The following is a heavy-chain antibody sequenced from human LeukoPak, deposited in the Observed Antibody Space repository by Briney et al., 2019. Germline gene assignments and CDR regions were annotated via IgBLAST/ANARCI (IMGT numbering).Heavy chain of an antibody. CDR2: IYTSGST. Sequence: SETLSLTCTVSGGSISSYYWSWIRHPAGKGLEWIGRIYTSGSTNYNPSLKSRVTMSVDTSKNQFSLKLSSVTAADTAVYYCARESTNYYGSGSYYWVNWFDPWGQGTLVTVSS. D-gene: IGHD3-10*01. CDR1: GGSISSYY. J-gene: IGHJ5*02. V-gene: IGHV4-4*07. CDR3: ARESTNYYGSGSYYWVNWFDP.